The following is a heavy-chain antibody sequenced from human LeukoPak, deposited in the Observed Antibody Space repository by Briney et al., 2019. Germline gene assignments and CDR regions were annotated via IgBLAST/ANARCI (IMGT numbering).Heavy chain of an antibody. CDR3: ARRRYSGSSQHCGY. V-gene: IGHV3-7*01. CDR2: IKQDGSEK. D-gene: IGHD1-26*01. CDR1: GFTFSSYW. J-gene: IGHJ4*02. Sequence: GGSLRLSCAASGFTFSSYWMSWVRQAPGKGLEWVANIKQDGSEKYYVDSVKGRFTISRDNAKNSLYLQMNSLRAEVTAVYYCARRRYSGSSQHCGYWGQGTLVTVSS.